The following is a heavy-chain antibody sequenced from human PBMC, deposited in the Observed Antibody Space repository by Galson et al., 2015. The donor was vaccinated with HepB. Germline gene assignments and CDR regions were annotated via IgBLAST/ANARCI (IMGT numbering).Heavy chain of an antibody. CDR2: ISGSGGST. CDR1: GFTFSNYA. D-gene: IGHD4-17*01. J-gene: IGHJ4*02. CDR3: ATFGRTVTTDFDY. V-gene: IGHV3-23*01. Sequence: SLRLSCAASGFTFSNYAMSWVRQAPGKGLECVSAISGSGGSTNYADSVKGRFTISRDNSKNTLYLQINSLRAEDTAVYYCATFGRTVTTDFDYWGQGTLVTVSS.